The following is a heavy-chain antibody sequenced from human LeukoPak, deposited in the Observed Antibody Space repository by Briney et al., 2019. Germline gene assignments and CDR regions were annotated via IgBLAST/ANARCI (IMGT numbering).Heavy chain of an antibody. CDR1: GFTFSSYS. V-gene: IGHV3-21*01. D-gene: IGHD2-15*01. J-gene: IGHJ4*02. CDR2: ISSSSSYI. Sequence: GGSLRLSCAAPGFTFSSYSMNWVRQAPGKGLEWVSSISSSSSYIYYADSVKGRFTISRDNAKNSLYLQMNSLRAEDTAVYYCARDRYCSGGSCYWAGVDYWGQGTLVTVSS. CDR3: ARDRYCSGGSCYWAGVDY.